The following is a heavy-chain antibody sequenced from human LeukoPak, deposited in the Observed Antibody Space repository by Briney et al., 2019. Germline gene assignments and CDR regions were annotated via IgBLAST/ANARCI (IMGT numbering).Heavy chain of an antibody. CDR3: ARVYYYGSGSPNGSAYGMDV. J-gene: IGHJ6*02. CDR1: GGSFSGYY. Sequence: KPSETLSLTCAVYGGSFSGYYWSWIRQPPGKELEWIGEINHSGSTNYNPSLKSRVTISVDTSKNQFSLKLSSVTAADTAVYYCARVYYYGSGSPNGSAYGMDVWGQGTTVTVSS. V-gene: IGHV4-34*01. D-gene: IGHD3-10*01. CDR2: INHSGST.